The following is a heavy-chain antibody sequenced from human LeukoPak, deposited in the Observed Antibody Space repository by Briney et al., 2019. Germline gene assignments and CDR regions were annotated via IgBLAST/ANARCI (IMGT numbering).Heavy chain of an antibody. CDR3: AKDSRYSSSWYSYCFDY. D-gene: IGHD6-13*01. J-gene: IGHJ4*02. Sequence: GGSLRLSCAASGFTFSSYAMSWVRQAPGKGLEWVSSISGSGGSTYYADSVKGRFTISRDNSKNTLSLQMNSLRTEDTAVYYCAKDSRYSSSWYSYCFDYWGQGTQVTVSS. CDR2: ISGSGGST. V-gene: IGHV3-23*01. CDR1: GFTFSSYA.